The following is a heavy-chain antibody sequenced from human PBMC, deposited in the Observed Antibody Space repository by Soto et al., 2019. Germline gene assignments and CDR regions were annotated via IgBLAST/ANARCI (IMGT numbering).Heavy chain of an antibody. J-gene: IGHJ4*02. CDR1: GGTFSSYA. D-gene: IGHD2-15*01. Sequence: ASVKVSCKASGGTFSSYAISWVRQAPGQGLEWMGGIIPIFGTANYAQKFQGRVTITADKSTSTAYMELSSLRSEDTAVYYCARGGYCSGGSCSSLDTAFSDFDYWGQGTLVTVSS. CDR3: ARGGYCSGGSCSSLDTAFSDFDY. CDR2: IIPIFGTA. V-gene: IGHV1-69*06.